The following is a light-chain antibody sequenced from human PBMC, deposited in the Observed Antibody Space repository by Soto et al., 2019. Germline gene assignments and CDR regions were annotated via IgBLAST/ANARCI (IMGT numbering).Light chain of an antibody. CDR3: QQYVDSWT. CDR2: GAS. Sequence: ETVMTQSPGTLSVSLGERATLSCRASQSVSIHLAWYQQRPGQAPRLLIYGASSRATGIPDRFSGSGSGTEFTLTISRLEPEDFAVYYCQQYVDSWTFGQGTKVDIK. CDR1: QSVSIH. V-gene: IGKV3-20*01. J-gene: IGKJ1*01.